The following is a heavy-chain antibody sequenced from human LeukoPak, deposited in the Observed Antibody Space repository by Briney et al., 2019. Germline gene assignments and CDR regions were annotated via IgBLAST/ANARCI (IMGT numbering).Heavy chain of an antibody. CDR1: GFTFSSYA. J-gene: IGHJ4*02. CDR2: VGTGDDT. V-gene: IGHV3-23*01. CDR3: AKALLTSTYYFDF. Sequence: GGSLRLSCAASGFTFSSYAMYRVRQAPGKGLEWVSAVGTGDDTYYADSVKGRFTISRDDSKNTLYLQMNSLRAEDTALYYCAKALLTSTYYFDFWGQGTLVTVSS. D-gene: IGHD2/OR15-2a*01.